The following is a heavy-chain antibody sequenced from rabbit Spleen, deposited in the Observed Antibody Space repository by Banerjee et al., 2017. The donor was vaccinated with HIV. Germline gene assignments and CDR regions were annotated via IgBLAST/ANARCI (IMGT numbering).Heavy chain of an antibody. V-gene: IGHV1S45*01. Sequence: QEQLEESGRGLVRPEGSLTLTCKASGFSFSDRDVMCWVRQAPGKGLEWIACIEGGSSAFSYFASWAKGRFTISKTSSTTVTLQMTSLTAADTATYFCARDTSSSFSSYGMDLWGQAPLVTVS. D-gene: IGHD1-1*01. CDR1: GFSFSDRDV. CDR2: IEGGSSAFS. J-gene: IGHJ6*01. CDR3: ARDTSSSFSSYGMDL.